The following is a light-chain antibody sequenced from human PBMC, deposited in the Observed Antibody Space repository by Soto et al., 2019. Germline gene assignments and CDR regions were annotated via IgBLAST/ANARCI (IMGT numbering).Light chain of an antibody. J-gene: IGKJ2*01. CDR3: QQYGRSPFT. CDR2: GAS. V-gene: IGKV3-20*01. Sequence: EIVLTQSPDTLSLSLGERVTLSCRASQRMTNNFLAWFLQKPGLAPRLLIHGASTRASGVPDRFTGGASGTDFVLTIRRVEPEDFAGYYCQQYGRSPFTFGQGTKLQIK. CDR1: QRMTNNF.